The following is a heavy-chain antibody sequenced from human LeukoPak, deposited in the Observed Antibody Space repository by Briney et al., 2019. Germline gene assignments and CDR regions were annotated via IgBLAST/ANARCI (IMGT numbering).Heavy chain of an antibody. J-gene: IGHJ4*02. Sequence: GGSLRLSCAASGFTVSSNYMSWVRQAPGKGLEWVSVIYSGGSTYYADSVKGRFTISRDNSKNTLYLQMNSLRAEDTAVYYCAREAGGWDYDSSGYYDYWGQGTLVTVSS. CDR2: IYSGGST. D-gene: IGHD3-22*01. CDR3: AREAGGWDYDSSGYYDY. V-gene: IGHV3-66*01. CDR1: GFTVSSNY.